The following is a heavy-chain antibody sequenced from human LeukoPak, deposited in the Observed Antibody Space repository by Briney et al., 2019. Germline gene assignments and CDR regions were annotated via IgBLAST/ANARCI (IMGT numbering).Heavy chain of an antibody. CDR1: GFTFNSSG. CDR2: IRYDGSNK. D-gene: IGHD4-23*01. Sequence: TGGSLRLSCAASGFTFNSSGMHWVRQAPGKGLEWVAFIRYDGSNKYHADSVKGRFTISRDNSKNTLYLQMNSLRAEDTAVYYCARDLGVTPSYYYYGMDVWGQGTTVTVSS. J-gene: IGHJ6*02. CDR3: ARDLGVTPSYYYYGMDV. V-gene: IGHV3-30*02.